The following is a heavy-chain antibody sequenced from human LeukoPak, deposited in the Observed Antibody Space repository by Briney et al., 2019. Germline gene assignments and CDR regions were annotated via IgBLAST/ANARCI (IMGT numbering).Heavy chain of an antibody. D-gene: IGHD6-13*01. Sequence: GRSLRLSCAASGFTFSSYAMSWVRQAPGKGLEWVSAISGSGGSTYYADSVKGRFTISRDNSKNTLYLQMNSLRAEDTAVYYCAKGPAAAGSGGYWGQGTLVTVSS. CDR2: ISGSGGST. J-gene: IGHJ4*02. V-gene: IGHV3-23*01. CDR1: GFTFSSYA. CDR3: AKGPAAAGSGGY.